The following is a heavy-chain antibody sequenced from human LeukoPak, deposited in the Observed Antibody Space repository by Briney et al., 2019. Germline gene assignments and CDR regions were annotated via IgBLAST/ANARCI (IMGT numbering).Heavy chain of an antibody. Sequence: PSETLSLTCTVSGYSISSGYYWGWIRQPPGKGLEWIGSIFHSGTTYYNPSLRSRVTISIDTSKNQFSLKVSPVTASDTAVYYCAGVEMYYDYWGQGTLVTVSS. J-gene: IGHJ4*02. CDR1: GYSISSGYY. D-gene: IGHD5-24*01. CDR2: IFHSGTT. CDR3: AGVEMYYDY. V-gene: IGHV4-38-2*02.